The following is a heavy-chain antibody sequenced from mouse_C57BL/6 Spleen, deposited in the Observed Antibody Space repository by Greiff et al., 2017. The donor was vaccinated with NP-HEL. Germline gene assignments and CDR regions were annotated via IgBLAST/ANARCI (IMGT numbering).Heavy chain of an antibody. CDR1: GYAFSSSW. CDR3: ARSQLRLSLFDY. Sequence: QVQLQQSGPELVKPGASVKISCKASGYAFSSSWMTWVKQRPGTGLEWIGRIYPGDGDTNYNGKFKGKATLTADKSSSTAYMQLSSLTSEDSAVYCCARSQLRLSLFDYWGQGTTLTVSS. V-gene: IGHV1-82*01. CDR2: IYPGDGDT. J-gene: IGHJ2*01. D-gene: IGHD3-2*02.